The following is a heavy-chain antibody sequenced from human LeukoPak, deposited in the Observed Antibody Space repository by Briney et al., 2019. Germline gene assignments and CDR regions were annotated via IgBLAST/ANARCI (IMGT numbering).Heavy chain of an antibody. D-gene: IGHD3-10*01. CDR3: ARMPYRLWFGSDLDY. V-gene: IGHV3-48*01. CDR1: GFTFSSYS. Sequence: PGGSQRLSCAASGFTFSSYSMNWVRQAPGKGLEWVSYISSSSSTIYYADSVKGRFTISRDNAKNSLYLQMNCLRAEDTAVYYCARMPYRLWFGSDLDYWGQGTLVTVSS. CDR2: ISSSSSTI. J-gene: IGHJ4*02.